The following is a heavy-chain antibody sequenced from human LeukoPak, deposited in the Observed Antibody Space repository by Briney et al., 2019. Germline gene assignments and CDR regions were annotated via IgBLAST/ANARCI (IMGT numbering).Heavy chain of an antibody. V-gene: IGHV3-48*04. Sequence: QPGGSLRLSCAASGFTFSSYAMSWVRQAPGKGLEWVSYISSSGSTTFYSDSVKGRFTISRDNAKNSLSLQMNNLRAEDTAVYYCASCPNYYYYMDVWGKGTTVTVSS. CDR3: ASCPNYYYYMDV. CDR2: ISSSGSTT. CDR1: GFTFSSYA. J-gene: IGHJ6*03.